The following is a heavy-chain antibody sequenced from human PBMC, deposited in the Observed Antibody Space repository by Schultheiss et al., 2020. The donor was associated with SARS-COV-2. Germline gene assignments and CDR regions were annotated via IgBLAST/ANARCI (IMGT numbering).Heavy chain of an antibody. V-gene: IGHV1-2*02. CDR1: GYTFTGYY. CDR3: ARDLYGGNSGFGY. J-gene: IGHJ4*02. D-gene: IGHD4-23*01. CDR2: INPNSGNT. Sequence: ASVKVSCKASGYTFTGYYMHWVRQAPGQGLEWMGWINPNSGNTGYAQKFQGRVTITRDTSASTAYMELSSLRSEDTAVYYCARDLYGGNSGFGYWGQGTLVTVSS.